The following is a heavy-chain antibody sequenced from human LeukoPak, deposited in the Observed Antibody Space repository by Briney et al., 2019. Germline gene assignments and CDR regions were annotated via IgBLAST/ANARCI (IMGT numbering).Heavy chain of an antibody. CDR3: ARENSSSWSDAFDI. J-gene: IGHJ3*02. CDR1: GGSISSGGYS. Sequence: SQTLSLTCAVSGGSISSGGYSWSWIRQPPGKGLEWIGYIYHSGSTYYNPSLKSRVTISVDTSKNQFSLKLSSVTAADTAVYYCARENSSSWSDAFDIWGQGTMVTVSS. CDR2: IYHSGST. D-gene: IGHD6-13*01. V-gene: IGHV4-30-2*01.